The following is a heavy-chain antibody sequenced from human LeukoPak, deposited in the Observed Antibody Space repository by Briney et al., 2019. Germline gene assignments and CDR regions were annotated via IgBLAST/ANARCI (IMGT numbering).Heavy chain of an antibody. V-gene: IGHV3-53*01. D-gene: IGHD6-13*01. CDR3: ARDAPQVPAAGVLAS. J-gene: IGHJ5*02. Sequence: GGSLRLSCAASGFTVSDNYMSWVRQAPGKGVEWVSVMYSGGDTYYANSVKGRFTFSRDISKNTLFLQMNGLTTEDTAMYYCARDAPQVPAAGVLASWGQGTLVTVSS. CDR2: MYSGGDT. CDR1: GFTVSDNY.